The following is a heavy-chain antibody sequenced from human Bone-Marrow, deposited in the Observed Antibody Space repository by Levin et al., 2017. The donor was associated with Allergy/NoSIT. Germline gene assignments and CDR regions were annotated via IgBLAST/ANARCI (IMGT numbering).Heavy chain of an antibody. D-gene: IGHD6-13*01. V-gene: IGHV3-73*01. CDR2: IRNTTKNYAT. CDR3: QSSIAAAE. J-gene: IGHJ4*02. CDR1: GFTFSGST. Sequence: GESLKISCAASGFTFSGSTMHWVRQAPGKGLEWVGRIRNTTKNYATAYAASVKGRFTISRDDSRNMAYLQMNSLKIDDTAVYYCQSSIAAAEWGQGTLVTVSS.